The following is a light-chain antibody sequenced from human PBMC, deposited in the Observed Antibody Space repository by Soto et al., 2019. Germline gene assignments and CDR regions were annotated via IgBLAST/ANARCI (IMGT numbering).Light chain of an antibody. V-gene: IGKV3-20*01. CDR1: QSVSSSY. Sequence: EIVLTQSPGTLSLSPGERATLSCRASQSVSSSYLAWYQKESGQAPRLLIYVASSRATGIPNRFTGSGSGTDFTLTISRLEPEDFAVYYCQQYGSSPTFGQGTKVEIK. CDR3: QQYGSSPT. CDR2: VAS. J-gene: IGKJ1*01.